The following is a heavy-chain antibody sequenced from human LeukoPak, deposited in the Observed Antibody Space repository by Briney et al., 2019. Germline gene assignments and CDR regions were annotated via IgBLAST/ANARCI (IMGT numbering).Heavy chain of an antibody. CDR1: GGSISSSSYY. J-gene: IGHJ3*02. Sequence: SETLSLTCTVSGGSISSSSYYWGWIRQPPGKGLEWIGSIYYSGSTYYNPSLKSRVTISVDTSKNQFSLKLSSVTAADTAVYYCARDPGSPYDILTWGGGPNAFDTWGQGTMDTVSS. V-gene: IGHV4-39*07. CDR2: IYYSGST. CDR3: ARDPGSPYDILTWGGGPNAFDT. D-gene: IGHD3-9*01.